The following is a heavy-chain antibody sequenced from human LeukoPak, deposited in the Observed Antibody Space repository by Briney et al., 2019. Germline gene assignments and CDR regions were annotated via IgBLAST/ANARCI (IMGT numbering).Heavy chain of an antibody. CDR1: GYTLTELS. D-gene: IGHD5-24*01. Sequence: GASVKVSCKVSGYTLTELSMHWVRQAPGKGLEWMGGFDPEDGETIYAQKFQGRVTMTEDTSTGTAYMELSSLRSEDTAVYYCATGYSGPTYNWFDPWGQGTLVTVSS. V-gene: IGHV1-24*01. J-gene: IGHJ5*02. CDR2: FDPEDGET. CDR3: ATGYSGPTYNWFDP.